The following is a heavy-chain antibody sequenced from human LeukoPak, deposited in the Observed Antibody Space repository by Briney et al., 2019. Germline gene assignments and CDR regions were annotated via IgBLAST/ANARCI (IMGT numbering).Heavy chain of an antibody. D-gene: IGHD3-10*01. J-gene: IGHJ4*02. CDR3: ARDGSGVWFDY. CDR1: SYTFTSYG. CDR2: INAYNGDT. Sequence: ASVKVSCKASSYTFTSYGISWVRQAPGQGLEWMAWINAYNGDTNYAQKLQGRVTLTTETSTSTAYMELRSLRSDDTAVYYCARDGSGVWFDYWGQGTLVTVSS. V-gene: IGHV1-18*01.